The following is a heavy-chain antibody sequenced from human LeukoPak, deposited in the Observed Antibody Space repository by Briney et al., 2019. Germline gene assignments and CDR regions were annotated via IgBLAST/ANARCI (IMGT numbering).Heavy chain of an antibody. J-gene: IGHJ5*02. Sequence: SVKVSCKASGGTFSSYATSWVRQAPGQGLEWMGGIIPIFGTANYAQKFQGRVTITTDESTSTAYMELSSLRSEDTAVYYCASTNRYCSSTSCPAGFDPWGQGTLVTVSS. D-gene: IGHD2-2*01. V-gene: IGHV1-69*05. CDR2: IIPIFGTA. CDR3: ASTNRYCSSTSCPAGFDP. CDR1: GGTFSSYA.